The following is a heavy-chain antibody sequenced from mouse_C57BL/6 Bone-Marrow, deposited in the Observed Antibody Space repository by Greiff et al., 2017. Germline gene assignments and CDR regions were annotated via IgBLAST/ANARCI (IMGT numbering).Heavy chain of an antibody. J-gene: IGHJ2*01. D-gene: IGHD2-3*01. Sequence: QVQLQQPGAELVKPGASVKLSCKASGYTFTSYWMQWVKQRPGQGLEWIGEIDPSDSYTNYNQKFKGKATLTVDTSSSTAYMQLSSLTSEDSAVYYCARDGYPYYWGKGTTLTVSS. V-gene: IGHV1-50*01. CDR3: ARDGYPYY. CDR2: IDPSDSYT. CDR1: GYTFTSYW.